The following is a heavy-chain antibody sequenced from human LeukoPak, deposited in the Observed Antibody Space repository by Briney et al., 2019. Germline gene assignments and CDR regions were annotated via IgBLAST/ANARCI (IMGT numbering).Heavy chain of an antibody. CDR1: GGSISSYY. D-gene: IGHD3-22*01. CDR2: IYYSGST. CDR3: ARDGGSSGYYLIDY. Sequence: SETLSLTCTVSGGSISSYYWSWIRQPPGKGLEWIGYIYYSGSTNYNPSLKSRVTISVDTSKNQFSLKLSSVIAADTAVYYCARDGGSSGYYLIDYWGQGTLVTVSS. J-gene: IGHJ4*02. V-gene: IGHV4-59*01.